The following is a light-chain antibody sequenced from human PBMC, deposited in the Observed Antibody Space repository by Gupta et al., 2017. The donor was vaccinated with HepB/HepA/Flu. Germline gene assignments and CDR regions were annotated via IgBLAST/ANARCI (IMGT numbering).Light chain of an antibody. CDR2: KAS. CDR3: QRYSSSPGT. Sequence: DIQMTQSPSTLSASVGDRVTITCRASQSITSWLGWYQQKPGKAPKLLIYKASSLESGVSERFSGSGSGTEFTLTISRLEPDDFATYYCQRYSSSPGTFGQGTTVEFK. J-gene: IGKJ1*01. CDR1: QSITSW. V-gene: IGKV1-5*03.